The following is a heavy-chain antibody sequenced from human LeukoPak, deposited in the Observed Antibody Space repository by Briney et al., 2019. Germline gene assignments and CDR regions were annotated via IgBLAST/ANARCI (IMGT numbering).Heavy chain of an antibody. J-gene: IGHJ6*03. CDR3: ARAQGYYYYYMDV. CDR2: INTDGSST. Sequence: GGSLRLSCAASGFTFSSYWMHWVRQTPGKGLVWVSHINTDGSSTSYADSVKGRFTISRDNSKNTLYLQMNSLRAEDTAVYYCARAQGYYYYYMDVWGKGTTVTISS. V-gene: IGHV3-74*01. CDR1: GFTFSSYW.